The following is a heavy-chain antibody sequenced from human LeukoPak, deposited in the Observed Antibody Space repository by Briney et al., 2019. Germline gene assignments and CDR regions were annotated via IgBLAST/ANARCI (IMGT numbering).Heavy chain of an antibody. Sequence: TGGSLRLSCAASGFTSSNFWMSWVRQAPGKGLEWVAIINPDGSTTGYVDSVKGRFTISRDNAKNSLCLQLNSLRAEDTAVYYCVRDPGWGAFDIWGQGTMVTVSS. J-gene: IGHJ3*02. CDR1: GFTSSNFW. CDR2: INPDGSTT. V-gene: IGHV3-7*01. CDR3: VRDPGWGAFDI. D-gene: IGHD3-16*01.